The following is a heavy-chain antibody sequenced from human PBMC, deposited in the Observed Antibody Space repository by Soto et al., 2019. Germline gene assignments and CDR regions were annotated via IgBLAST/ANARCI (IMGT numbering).Heavy chain of an antibody. J-gene: IGHJ4*02. Sequence: SETLSLTCTVSGDSISSSNYYWGWIRQPPGKGLEWIGSMYNGGSTHYNPSLKSRVTMSVDASRNLFSLKLSSVTAADTAVYFCTRSHYFDYWGQGALVTVSS. CDR2: MYNGGST. CDR1: GDSISSSNYY. V-gene: IGHV4-39*07. CDR3: TRSHYFDY.